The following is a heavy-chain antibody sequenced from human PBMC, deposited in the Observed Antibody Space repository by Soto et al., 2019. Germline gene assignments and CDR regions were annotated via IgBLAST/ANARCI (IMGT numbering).Heavy chain of an antibody. CDR3: ARLWRGYYFDY. CDR2: IYYSGST. J-gene: IGHJ4*02. V-gene: IGHV4-39*01. Sequence: PSETLSLTCTVSGGSISSSSYYWGWIRQPPGKGLEWIGSIYYSGSTYYNPSLKSRVTISVDTSKNQFSLKLSSVTAADTAVYYCARLWRGYYFDYWGQGTLVTVSS. CDR1: GGSISSSSYY. D-gene: IGHD3-10*01.